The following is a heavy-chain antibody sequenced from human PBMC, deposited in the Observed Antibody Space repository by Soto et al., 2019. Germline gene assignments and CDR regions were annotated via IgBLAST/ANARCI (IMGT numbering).Heavy chain of an antibody. CDR2: ISDLGTYI. Sequence: PGGSLRLSCVASGFILRDHSMNWVCLAPGKGLEWVSSISDLGTYIFYATSGKWRFTISRDNAKNSLYLQLDSLGAEDTALYYCARELVEGALNGFDVWGQGTMVTVSS. CDR1: GFILRDHS. D-gene: IGHD1-26*01. V-gene: IGHV3-21*01. J-gene: IGHJ3*01. CDR3: ARELVEGALNGFDV.